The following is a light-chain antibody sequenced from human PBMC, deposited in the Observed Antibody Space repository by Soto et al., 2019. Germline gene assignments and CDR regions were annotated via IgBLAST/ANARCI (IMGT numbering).Light chain of an antibody. J-gene: IGLJ1*01. CDR1: SGDFGGYNY. CDR2: GVT. V-gene: IGLV2-14*03. Sequence: QSARTQPASGSGSPGQSITISCTGASGDFGGYNYVSWYQQHPGKAPQLLIYGVTNRPSGVSNRFSGSKSGNTASLTISGLQADDEAEYYCNSYTNSNTLPVFGTGTKVTVL. CDR3: NSYTNSNTLPV.